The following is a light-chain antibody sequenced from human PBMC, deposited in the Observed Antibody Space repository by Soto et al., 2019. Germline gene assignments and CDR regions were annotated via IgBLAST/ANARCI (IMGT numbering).Light chain of an antibody. CDR1: SSDVGSYNL. V-gene: IGLV2-23*01. CDR3: CAFVRSHALL. J-gene: IGLJ2*01. Sequence: QSALTQPASVSGSPGQSITISCTGTSSDVGSYNLVSWYQHHPGKAPKFIIYEDNKRPSGVSNRFSGSKSGNTASLTISGLQAEDEADYYCCAFVRSHALLFGGGTKLTVL. CDR2: EDN.